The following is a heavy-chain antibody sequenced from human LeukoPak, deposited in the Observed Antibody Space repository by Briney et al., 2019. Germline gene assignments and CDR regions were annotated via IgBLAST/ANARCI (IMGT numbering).Heavy chain of an antibody. CDR3: ARGGMITFGAINWFDP. D-gene: IGHD3-16*01. Sequence: SETLSLTCTVSGGSISSSSYYWGWIRQPPGKGLEWFGSVYHSGSTYYNPSLKSRVTISVDTSKNQFSLKLSSVTAADTAVYYCARGGMITFGAINWFDPWGQGTQVTVSS. CDR2: VYHSGST. V-gene: IGHV4-39*07. CDR1: GGSISSSSYY. J-gene: IGHJ5*02.